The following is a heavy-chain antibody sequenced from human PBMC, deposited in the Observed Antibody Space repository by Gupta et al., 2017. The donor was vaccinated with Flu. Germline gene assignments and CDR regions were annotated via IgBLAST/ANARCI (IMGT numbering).Heavy chain of an antibody. D-gene: IGHD2-2*01. J-gene: IGHJ6*02. CDR1: GFTFGDYT. CDR3: TRDRPIGAVSGATIDGMDV. V-gene: IGHV3-49*03. CDR2: IRSKAYGGTT. Sequence: EVQLVESGGGLVQPGRSLRLSCTASGFTFGDYTMTWFRQAPGKGLEWVGFIRSKAYGGTTEYAASVKGRFTISRDDSKSIAYLQMNSLKTEDTAVYYCTRDRPIGAVSGATIDGMDVWGQGTTVTVSS.